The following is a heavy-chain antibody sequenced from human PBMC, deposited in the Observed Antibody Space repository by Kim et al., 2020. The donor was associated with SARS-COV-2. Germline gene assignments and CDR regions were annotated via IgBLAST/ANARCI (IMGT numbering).Heavy chain of an antibody. D-gene: IGHD2-15*01. CDR3: ARDYCSGGSCYFDY. Sequence: GGSLRLSCAASGFTFSSYAMHWVRQAPGKGLEWVAVISYDGSNKYYADSVKGRFTISRDNSKNTLYLQMNSLRAEDTAVYYCARDYCSGGSCYFDYWGQG. CDR2: ISYDGSNK. V-gene: IGHV3-30-3*01. CDR1: GFTFSSYA. J-gene: IGHJ4*02.